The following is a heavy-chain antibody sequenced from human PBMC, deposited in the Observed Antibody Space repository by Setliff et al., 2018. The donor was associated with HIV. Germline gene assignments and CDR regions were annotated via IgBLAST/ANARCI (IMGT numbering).Heavy chain of an antibody. D-gene: IGHD3-22*01. CDR1: GGSISSGSYY. CDR2: IYTSGST. CDR3: ASYYGADEPSYYFDF. Sequence: SETLSLTCTVSGGSISSGSYYWSWIRQPAGKGLEWIGRIYTSGSTNYNPSLKSRVTISVDTSKNQFSLKLSSVTAADTAVYYCASYYGADEPSYYFDFWGQGTQVTVSS. V-gene: IGHV4-61*02. J-gene: IGHJ4*02.